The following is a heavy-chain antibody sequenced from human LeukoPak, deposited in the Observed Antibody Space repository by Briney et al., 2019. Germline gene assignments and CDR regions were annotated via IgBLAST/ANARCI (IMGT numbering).Heavy chain of an antibody. J-gene: IGHJ6*03. CDR1: GFTFSRNW. D-gene: IGHD1-26*01. V-gene: IGHV3-7*01. CDR2: IKQVEREK. CDR3: ARGQERGELLGFSSDYYYYMDV. Sequence: GGSLRLSSPAPGFTFSRNWMTWVPQVPGKGRSWGPTIKQVEREKYYVDSVKGRFTISRDNAKNSLYLQMNSLRVEDTAVYYCARGQERGELLGFSSDYYYYMDVWGKGTTVTVSS.